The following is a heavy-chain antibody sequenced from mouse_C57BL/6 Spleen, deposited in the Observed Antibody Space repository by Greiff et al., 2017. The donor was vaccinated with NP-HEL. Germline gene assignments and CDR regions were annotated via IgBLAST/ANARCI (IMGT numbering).Heavy chain of an antibody. V-gene: IGHV1-69*01. Sequence: QVQLQQPGAELVMPGASVKLSCKASGYTFTSYWMHWVKQRPGQGLEWIGEIDPSDSYTNYNQKFKGKSTLTVDKSSSTAYMQLSSLTSEDSAVYYCARYPFGYFDVWGTGTTVTVSS. CDR3: ARYPFGYFDV. CDR1: GYTFTSYW. CDR2: IDPSDSYT. J-gene: IGHJ1*03.